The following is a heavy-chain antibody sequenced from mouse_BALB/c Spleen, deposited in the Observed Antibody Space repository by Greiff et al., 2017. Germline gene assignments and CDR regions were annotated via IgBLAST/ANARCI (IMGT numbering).Heavy chain of an antibody. CDR3: ARVLRLLGGYFDV. J-gene: IGHJ1*01. Sequence: DVKLVESGGGLVKPGGSLKLSCAASGFTFSSYTMSWVRQTPEKRLEWVATISSGGGNTYYPDSVKGRFTISRDNAKNNLYLQMSSLRSEDTALYYCARVLRLLGGYFDVWGEGTTVTVSS. CDR1: GFTFSSYT. V-gene: IGHV5-9*03. D-gene: IGHD1-2*01. CDR2: ISSGGGNT.